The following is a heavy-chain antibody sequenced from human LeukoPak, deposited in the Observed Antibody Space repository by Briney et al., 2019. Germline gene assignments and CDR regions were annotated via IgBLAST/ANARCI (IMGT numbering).Heavy chain of an antibody. CDR3: ARVEGLSYYFDY. CDR1: GGSITDYY. V-gene: IGHV4-59*13. CDR2: IFFHGTT. J-gene: IGHJ4*02. Sequence: PSETLSPTCTVSGGSITDYYWSWIRQSLGKGLEWIGNIFFHGTTKYNPSLKSRLLISLDTSTSRLSLTLTSVTPADTAVYYCARVEGLSYYFDYWGQGTLVTVSS. D-gene: IGHD3-3*01.